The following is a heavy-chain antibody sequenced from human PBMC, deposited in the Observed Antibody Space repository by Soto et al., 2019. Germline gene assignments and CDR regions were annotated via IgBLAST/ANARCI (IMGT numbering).Heavy chain of an antibody. J-gene: IGHJ5*02. D-gene: IGHD4-4*01. V-gene: IGHV4-34*01. CDR3: ARGRELANTVNTGTKNWFDP. CDR2: INHSGST. Sequence: XGTLSLNCAVYGGCVSGYYGSWIRQPPGKGLEWIGEINHSGSTNYNPSLKSRVTISVDTPKNQFSLKLSSVTAADTAVYYCARGRELANTVNTGTKNWFDPWGQRTLVTVSS. CDR1: GGCVSGYY.